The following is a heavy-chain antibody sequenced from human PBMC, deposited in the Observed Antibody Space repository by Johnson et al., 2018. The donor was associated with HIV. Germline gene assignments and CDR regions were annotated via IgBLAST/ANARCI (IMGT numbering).Heavy chain of an antibody. V-gene: IGHV3-30*18. Sequence: QVQLVESGGGVVQPGRSLRLSCAASGFTFNTYGMHWVRQAPGKGLEWVAVISYDGSNKYYADSVKGRFSISRDHSKSTLYLQMTSLRAEDTAVYYCAKPQWVSSGAFDIGGQGTMVTVSS. J-gene: IGHJ3*02. CDR2: ISYDGSNK. CDR1: GFTFNTYG. CDR3: AKPQWVSSGAFDI. D-gene: IGHD3-3*01.